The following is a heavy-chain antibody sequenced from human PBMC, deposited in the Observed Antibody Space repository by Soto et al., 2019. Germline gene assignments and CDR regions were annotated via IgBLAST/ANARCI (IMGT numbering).Heavy chain of an antibody. CDR2: IYYSGST. CDR3: ARVDTAMVVFDY. CDR1: GGSISSGGYY. D-gene: IGHD5-18*01. J-gene: IGHJ4*02. V-gene: IGHV4-31*03. Sequence: SETLSLTCTVSGGSISSGGYYWSWIRQHPGKGLEWIGYIYYSGSTYYNPSLKSRVTISVDTSKNQFSLKLSSVTAADTAVYYCARVDTAMVVFDYWGQGTLVTVS.